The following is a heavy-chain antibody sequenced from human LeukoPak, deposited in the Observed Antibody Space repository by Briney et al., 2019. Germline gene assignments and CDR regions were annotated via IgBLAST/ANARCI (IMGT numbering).Heavy chain of an antibody. D-gene: IGHD1-26*01. CDR2: ISFDGSNQ. CDR3: AKPPEVGATVGYFDY. CDR1: GFTFSSYG. Sequence: GRSLRLSCGASGFTFSSYGMHWVRQAPGKGLEWVALISFDGSNQYYADSVKGRFTISRDNSKNTLYLQMNSQRAEDTAVYYCAKPPEVGATVGYFDYWGQGTLVTVSS. J-gene: IGHJ4*02. V-gene: IGHV3-30*18.